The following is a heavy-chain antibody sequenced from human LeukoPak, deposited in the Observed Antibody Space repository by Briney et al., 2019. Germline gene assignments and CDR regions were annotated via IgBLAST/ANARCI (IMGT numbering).Heavy chain of an antibody. V-gene: IGHV3-30*02. CDR3: ARDRATIFGVATWDV. Sequence: SGGSLRLSCAASGFTFSSYGMHWVRQAPGKGLEWVAFIRYDGSNKYYADSVKGRFTISRDNSKNSLYLQMNSLRAEDTAVYYCARDRATIFGVATWDVWGKGTTVTVSS. CDR2: IRYDGSNK. J-gene: IGHJ6*04. D-gene: IGHD3-3*01. CDR1: GFTFSSYG.